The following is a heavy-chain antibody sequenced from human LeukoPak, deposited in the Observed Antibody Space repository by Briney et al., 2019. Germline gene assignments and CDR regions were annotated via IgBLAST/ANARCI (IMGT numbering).Heavy chain of an antibody. V-gene: IGHV1-2*02. CDR1: GYSFTVHY. CDR3: ATSTGYRNTWGAFDI. Sequence: ASLKLSCKTSGYSFTVHYLHWLRQAPGQGLEWMGWMHPRGVATNYAQKFRGRVTLTGDTSNTAYMELSSLLSDDTAVYYCATSTGYRNTWGAFDIWGQGTLLIVSS. CDR2: MHPRGVAT. D-gene: IGHD4-11*01. J-gene: IGHJ3*02.